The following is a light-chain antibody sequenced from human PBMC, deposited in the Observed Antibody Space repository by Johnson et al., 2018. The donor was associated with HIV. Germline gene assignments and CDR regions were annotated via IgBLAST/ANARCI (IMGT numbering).Light chain of an antibody. CDR1: SSTIGTNY. CDR3: GTWDTSPGAHYV. J-gene: IGLJ1*01. Sequence: QSVLTQPPSVSAAPGQKVTISCSGSSSTIGTNYVSWYQQFPGTAPKLLIFAKNKRPSGILDRFPASQSGPSATLDITGLQTGDEADYYCGTWDTSPGAHYVFGSGTKVTVL. CDR2: AKN. V-gene: IGLV1-51*01.